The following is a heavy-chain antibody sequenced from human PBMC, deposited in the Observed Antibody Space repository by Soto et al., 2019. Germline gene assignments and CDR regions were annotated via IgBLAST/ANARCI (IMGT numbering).Heavy chain of an antibody. J-gene: IGHJ3*02. D-gene: IGHD1-26*01. CDR3: ARGRSGSYYVAPDAFDI. V-gene: IGHV1-69*01. CDR1: GGTFSSYA. CDR2: IIPIFGTA. Sequence: QMQLVQSGAEVKKPGSSVKVSCKASGGTFSSYAISWVRQAPGQGLEWMGGIIPIFGTANYAQKFQGRVTITADESTSRAYMELSSLRSEDTAVYYCARGRSGSYYVAPDAFDIWGQGTMVTVSS.